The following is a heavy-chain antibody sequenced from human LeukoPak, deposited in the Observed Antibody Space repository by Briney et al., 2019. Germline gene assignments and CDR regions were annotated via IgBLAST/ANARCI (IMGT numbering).Heavy chain of an antibody. CDR3: AKAPMEDSWYIHFDY. CDR1: GFTFSSYA. V-gene: IGHV3-23*01. J-gene: IGHJ4*02. Sequence: PGGSLRLSCAAFGFTFSSYAMSWVRQAPGKGLEWVSVITNSGDNTYYADSVKGRFTISRDNSKNTLYLQINSLRAEDTAIYYCAKAPMEDSWYIHFDYWGQGTLVTVSS. CDR2: ITNSGDNT. D-gene: IGHD6-13*01.